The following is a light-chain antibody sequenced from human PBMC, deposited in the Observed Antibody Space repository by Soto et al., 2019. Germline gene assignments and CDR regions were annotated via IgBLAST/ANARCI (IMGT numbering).Light chain of an antibody. V-gene: IGKV1-5*03. J-gene: IGKJ2*01. CDR2: RAS. CDR1: QSISSW. CDR3: QQYNSYPYT. Sequence: DIQMTQSPSTLSASVGDRVTIPCRASQSISSWLAWYQQKPGKAPKLLIYRASNLESGVPPRFSGSGSGTEFTLTISSLQPDDFATYYCQQYNSYPYTFGQGTKLEIK.